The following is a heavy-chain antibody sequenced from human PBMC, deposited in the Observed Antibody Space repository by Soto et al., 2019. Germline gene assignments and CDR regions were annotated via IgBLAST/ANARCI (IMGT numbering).Heavy chain of an antibody. D-gene: IGHD5-12*01. CDR2: ISSSSSYI. CDR3: ARDLRIVATHRPIDY. CDR1: GFTFSSYS. Sequence: GGSLRLSCAASGFTFSSYSMNWVRQAPGKGLEWVSSISSSSSYIYYADSVKGRFTISRDNAKNSLYLQMNSLRAEDTAVYYCARDLRIVATHRPIDYWGQGTLVTVSS. J-gene: IGHJ4*02. V-gene: IGHV3-21*01.